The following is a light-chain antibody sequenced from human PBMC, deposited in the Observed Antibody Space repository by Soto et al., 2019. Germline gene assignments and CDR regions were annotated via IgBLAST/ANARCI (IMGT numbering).Light chain of an antibody. Sequence: DILMTQSPSTLSASVGDRVTITCRASESISRWLAWHQQKPGQAPKLLIHRASTLATGAPSRISGSGSGTDFTLTISNLQPDDFATYYCQQYKSYSPYTFGQGTK. CDR3: QQYKSYSPYT. V-gene: IGKV1-5*03. CDR2: RAS. J-gene: IGKJ2*01. CDR1: ESISRW.